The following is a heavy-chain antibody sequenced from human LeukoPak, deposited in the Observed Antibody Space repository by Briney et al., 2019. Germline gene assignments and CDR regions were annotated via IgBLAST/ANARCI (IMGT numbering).Heavy chain of an antibody. CDR2: ISLSGTI. CDR3: ALSTTTVTTRTLDY. Sequence: SDPLSLTCAVYGGTFRNYFWTWHRQPPGKGLEWFGEISLSGTINYNPSLKRRVTISVDTSKNQFSLKLSTVTAADTAVYYCALSTTTVTTRTLDYWGQGALVIVSS. D-gene: IGHD4-17*01. V-gene: IGHV4-34*08. J-gene: IGHJ4*02. CDR1: GGTFRNYF.